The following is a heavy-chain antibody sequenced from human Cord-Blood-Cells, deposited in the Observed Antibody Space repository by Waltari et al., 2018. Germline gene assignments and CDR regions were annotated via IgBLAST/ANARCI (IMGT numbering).Heavy chain of an antibody. CDR3: ARENPNGAGSYFDY. Sequence: QVQLVDSGGGVVQPGRSLRLSCAASGFTFSSYAMHWVRPAPGKGLEWVAVISYDGSNKYYADSVKGRFTISRDNSKNTLYLQMNSLRAEDTAVYYCARENPNGAGSYFDYWGQGTLVTVSS. CDR1: GFTFSSYA. CDR2: ISYDGSNK. V-gene: IGHV3-30-3*01. J-gene: IGHJ4*02. D-gene: IGHD3-10*01.